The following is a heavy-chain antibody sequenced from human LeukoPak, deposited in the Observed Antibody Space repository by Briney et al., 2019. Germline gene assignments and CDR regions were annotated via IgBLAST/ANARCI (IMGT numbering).Heavy chain of an antibody. V-gene: IGHV3-48*01. D-gene: IGHD6-6*01. J-gene: IGHJ4*02. CDR3: AREYSSSSGRSFDY. CDR2: ISSSSSTI. Sequence: PGGSLRLSCAASGFTFSSYSMNWVRQAPGKGLEWVSYISSSSSTIYYADSVKGRFTISRDNAKNSLYLQMNSLRAEDTAVYYCAREYSSSSGRSFDYWGQGTLVIVSS. CDR1: GFTFSSYS.